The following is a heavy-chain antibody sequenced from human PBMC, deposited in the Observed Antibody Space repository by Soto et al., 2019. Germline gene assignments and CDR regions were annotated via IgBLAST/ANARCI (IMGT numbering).Heavy chain of an antibody. Sequence: GGSLRLSCAASGFTFSSYGMHWVRQAPGKGLEWVAVIWYDGSNKYYADSVKGRFTISRDNSKNTLYLQMNSLRAEDTAVYYCAKDREGGYSYGNDAFDIWGQGTMVTVSS. D-gene: IGHD5-18*01. CDR1: GFTFSSYG. J-gene: IGHJ3*02. CDR3: AKDREGGYSYGNDAFDI. CDR2: IWYDGSNK. V-gene: IGHV3-33*06.